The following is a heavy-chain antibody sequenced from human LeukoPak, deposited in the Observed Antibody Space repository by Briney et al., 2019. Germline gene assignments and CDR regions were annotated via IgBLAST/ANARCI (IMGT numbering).Heavy chain of an antibody. V-gene: IGHV3-7*03. CDR2: IRGDESRK. J-gene: IGHJ3*02. CDR1: GFSVSNYW. Sequence: GRSLRLSCAASGFSVSNYWMSWLRQAAGKGLEWVANIRGDESRKYYLDSVTGRFTISRDNAKNSLYLQMNSLRAEDTAVYYCARDANYHVSSDYYDAFDIWGQGTMVTVSS. D-gene: IGHD3-22*01. CDR3: ARDANYHVSSDYYDAFDI.